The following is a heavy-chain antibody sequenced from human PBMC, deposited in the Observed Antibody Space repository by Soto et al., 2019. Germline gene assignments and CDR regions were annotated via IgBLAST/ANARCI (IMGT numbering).Heavy chain of an antibody. Sequence: ASVKVSCKASGYTFTSYDINWVRQATGQGLEWMGWMNPNSGNTGYAQKFQGRVTMTRNTSISTAYMELSSLRSEDTAVYYCARSATEYYDYIWGSYRYYYYYYMDVWGKGTTVTVSS. V-gene: IGHV1-8*01. CDR3: ARSATEYYDYIWGSYRYYYYYYMDV. J-gene: IGHJ6*03. CDR1: GYTFTSYD. CDR2: MNPNSGNT. D-gene: IGHD3-16*02.